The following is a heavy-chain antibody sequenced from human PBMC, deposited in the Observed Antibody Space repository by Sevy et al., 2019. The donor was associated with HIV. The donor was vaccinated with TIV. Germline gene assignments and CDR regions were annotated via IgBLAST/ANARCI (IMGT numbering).Heavy chain of an antibody. V-gene: IGHV3-9*01. CDR2: ISWNSDKI. J-gene: IGHJ6*03. Sequence: SLKISCAASGFSFDDYVMHWVRQAPGKGLEWVSSISWNSDKISYADSVKGRFTTSRDNAKSSLYLQLNSLRVEDTALYYCAKAGVDTAMVQWPYMDVWGKGTMVTVSS. CDR3: AKAGVDTAMVQWPYMDV. D-gene: IGHD5-18*01. CDR1: GFSFDDYV.